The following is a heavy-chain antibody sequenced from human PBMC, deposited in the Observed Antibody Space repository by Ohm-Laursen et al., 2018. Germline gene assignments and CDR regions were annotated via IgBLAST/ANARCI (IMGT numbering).Heavy chain of an antibody. CDR1: GFTLSSYG. CDR3: AKMNYGGTSYYGMDV. D-gene: IGHD4-23*01. J-gene: IGHJ6*02. Sequence: SLRLSCAASGFTLSSYGMHWVLQAPGKGLEWVAVISYHGSDKSYADSVKDRFTISRDNSKNTLSLQMNSLRAEDTAVYYCAKMNYGGTSYYGMDVWGQGTTVTVSS. CDR2: ISYHGSDK. V-gene: IGHV3-30*18.